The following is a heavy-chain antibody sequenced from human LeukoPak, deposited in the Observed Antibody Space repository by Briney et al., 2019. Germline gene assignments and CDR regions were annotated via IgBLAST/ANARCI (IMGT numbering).Heavy chain of an antibody. CDR3: ASGAADDAFDI. D-gene: IGHD6-13*01. Sequence: ASVKVSCKGSGYTFTGYNMQWVRQAHGQGLEWMGWINTNSGGTNYAQKFQGRVTMTRDTSISTAYMELSRLRSDDTAVYYWASGAADDAFDIWGQGTMVTVSS. CDR1: GYTFTGYN. J-gene: IGHJ3*02. V-gene: IGHV1-2*02. CDR2: INTNSGGT.